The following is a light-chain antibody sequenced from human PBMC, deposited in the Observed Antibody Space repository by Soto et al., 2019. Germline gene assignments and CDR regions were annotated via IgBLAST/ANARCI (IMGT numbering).Light chain of an antibody. CDR3: QQYDTYWT. V-gene: IGKV1-5*03. Sequence: DIQMTQSPSTLSASVGDRVTITCRASQSISQWLAWYQQKPGKAPKLLIYKASSLESGVPSRFSGSGSGTEFTLTISSLQPDDFATYYFQQYDTYWTFGQGTRVEI. J-gene: IGKJ1*01. CDR1: QSISQW. CDR2: KAS.